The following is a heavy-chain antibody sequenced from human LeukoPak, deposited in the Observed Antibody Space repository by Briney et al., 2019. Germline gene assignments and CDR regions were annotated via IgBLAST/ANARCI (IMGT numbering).Heavy chain of an antibody. CDR2: IYYSGST. V-gene: IGHV4-39*01. CDR3: ASQSGSHWY. CDR1: GGSISSSSYY. J-gene: IGHJ4*02. Sequence: SETLSLTCTVSGGSISSSSYYWGWIRQPPGKGLEWIGNIYYSGSTFYNPSLKSRLTISVDTSKNQFSLKLSSVTAADTAVYYCASQSGSHWYWGQGTLVTVSS. D-gene: IGHD1-26*01.